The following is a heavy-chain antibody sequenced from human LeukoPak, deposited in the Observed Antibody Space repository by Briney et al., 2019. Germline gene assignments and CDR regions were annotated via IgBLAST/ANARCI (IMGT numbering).Heavy chain of an antibody. V-gene: IGHV3-23*01. Sequence: GGTLRLSCAASGFTFSSYGMSWVRQAPGKGLEWVSAISGSDGSTNYADSVKGRFTISRENSKNTLYLQMNSLRAEDTAVYYCAKDSAKKYDDYWGQGTLVTVSS. D-gene: IGHD2/OR15-2a*01. CDR1: GFTFSSYG. CDR2: ISGSDGST. J-gene: IGHJ4*02. CDR3: AKDSAKKYDDY.